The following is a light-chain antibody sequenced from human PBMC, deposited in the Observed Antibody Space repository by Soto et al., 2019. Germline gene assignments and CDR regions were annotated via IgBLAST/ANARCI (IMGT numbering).Light chain of an antibody. J-gene: IGKJ4*01. V-gene: IGKV3D-20*01. CDR1: QRIDSNY. CDR2: DAS. Sequence: EIVLTQSPATLSLSVGERGTLSCGASQRIDSNYVAWYQQKPGLAPRLLIYDASSRASGIPDRFSGSGSGTDFTLTISRLEPDDFAVYYCQQYETSPPAVTFGGGTKVDIK. CDR3: QQYETSPPAVT.